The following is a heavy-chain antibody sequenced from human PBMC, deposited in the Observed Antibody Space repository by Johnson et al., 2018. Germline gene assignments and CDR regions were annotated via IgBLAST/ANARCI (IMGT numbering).Heavy chain of an antibody. J-gene: IGHJ6*02. V-gene: IGHV3-9*01. D-gene: IGHD1-26*01. CDR2: ISWNSGSI. CDR3: AKDRGGIVGATDYYGMDV. CDR1: GFTFDDYA. Sequence: VQLVQSGGGLVQXGRSXRLXCAASGFTFDDYAMHWVRQAPGKGLEWVSGISWNSGSIGYADSVKGRFTISRDNAKNSLYLQMNSLRAEDTALYYCAKDRGGIVGATDYYGMDVWGQGTTVTVSS.